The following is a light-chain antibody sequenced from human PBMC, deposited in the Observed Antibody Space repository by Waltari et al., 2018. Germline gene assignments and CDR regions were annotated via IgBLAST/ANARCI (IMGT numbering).Light chain of an antibody. CDR3: QESYSIPPWT. CDR2: SAS. Sequence: DIQTTQSPSSLSASVGDTVTITCRTSQSVGSYLKWYQQRPGQAPTLLTYSASVLMSGVPSRFRASGSGTHFTLTINSLQPEDFATYFCQESYSIPPWTFGQGTKVEI. J-gene: IGKJ1*01. CDR1: QSVGSY. V-gene: IGKV1-39*01.